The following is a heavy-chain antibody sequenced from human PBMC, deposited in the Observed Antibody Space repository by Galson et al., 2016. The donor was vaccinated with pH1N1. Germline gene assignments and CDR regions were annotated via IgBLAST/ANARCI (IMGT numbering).Heavy chain of an antibody. J-gene: IGHJ6*02. V-gene: IGHV1-69*02. Sequence: SVKVSCKASGGTLSRHTISWVRQAPGQGLEWMGRILPIVGITNYAQKLQGRVTIIADRFTSTVSMELSGLTSDDTAVYYCATEAGSSGFYVWDQGTTVTVAS. CDR3: ATEAGSSGFYV. CDR1: GGTLSRHT. CDR2: ILPIVGIT. D-gene: IGHD3-10*01.